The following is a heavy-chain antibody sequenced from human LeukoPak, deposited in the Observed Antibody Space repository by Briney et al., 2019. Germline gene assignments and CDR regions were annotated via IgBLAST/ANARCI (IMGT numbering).Heavy chain of an antibody. CDR3: AKLPYGSVDY. CDR2: ISGSGGST. CDR1: GFTFSSYG. J-gene: IGHJ4*01. Sequence: GGSLRLSCAASGFTFSSYGMNWVRQAPGKGLEWVSAISGSGGSTYYADSVKGRFTISRDNSKSTLYLQMNSLRADDTAVYYCAKLPYGSVDYWGQGTLVTVSS. D-gene: IGHD3-10*01. V-gene: IGHV3-23*01.